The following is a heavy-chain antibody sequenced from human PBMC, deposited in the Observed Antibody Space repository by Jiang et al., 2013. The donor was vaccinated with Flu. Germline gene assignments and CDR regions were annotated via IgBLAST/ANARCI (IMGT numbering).Heavy chain of an antibody. V-gene: IGHV4-59*01. CDR2: IYYSGST. CDR3: ARDSDYGGNAYYFDY. CDR1: GGSISSYY. Sequence: ETLSLTCTVSGGSISSYYWSWIRQPPGKGLEWIGYIYYSGSTNYNPSLKSRVTISVDTSKNQFSLKLSSVTAADTAVYYCARDSDYGGNAYYFDYWGQGTLVTVSS. D-gene: IGHD4-23*01. J-gene: IGHJ4*02.